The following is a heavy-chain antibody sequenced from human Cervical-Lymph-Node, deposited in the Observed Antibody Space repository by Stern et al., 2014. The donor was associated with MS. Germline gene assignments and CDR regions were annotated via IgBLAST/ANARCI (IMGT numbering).Heavy chain of an antibody. V-gene: IGHV1-18*01. CDR2: ISTRNGNT. J-gene: IGHJ4*02. D-gene: IGHD6-13*01. CDR1: GYIFTSYG. CDR3: ARGLTQGRSIAAAGIFDL. Sequence: VQLVQSGAELKKPGASLKVSCKASGYIFTSYGISWVRQAPGQGLEWMGWISTRNGNTKSAQTAYVSVSMTTDLSTCKASMNLTNLTTDNTAVNYSARGLTQGRSIAAAGIFDLWGQGTLVTVSS.